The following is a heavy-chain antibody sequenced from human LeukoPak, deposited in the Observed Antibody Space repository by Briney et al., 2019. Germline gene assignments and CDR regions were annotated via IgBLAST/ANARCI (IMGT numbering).Heavy chain of an antibody. Sequence: GSLRLSCAASGFTFSSYGMSWVRQAPGKGLEWVSAISGSGGSTYYADSVKGRFSISRDNAQNSLHLQMNSLRGDDTGVYFCARKGEVTTPTKNAFDLWGRGTMVTVSS. J-gene: IGHJ3*01. CDR1: GFTFSSYG. D-gene: IGHD3-16*01. CDR3: ARKGEVTTPTKNAFDL. CDR2: ISGSGGST. V-gene: IGHV3-23*01.